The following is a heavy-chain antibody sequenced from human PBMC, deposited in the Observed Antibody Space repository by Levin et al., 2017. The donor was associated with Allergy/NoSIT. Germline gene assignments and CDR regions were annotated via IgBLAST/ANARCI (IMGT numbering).Heavy chain of an antibody. J-gene: IGHJ4*02. Sequence: SGGSLRLSCAASGFTFANYAMSWVRQAPGKGLEWVSGIGTTDTYYADSVKGRFTISRDNSKNTLSLQMNSLRADDTAIYYCAKDHVSYDSVWGPIDYWGQGTLVTVSS. D-gene: IGHD3-16*01. CDR1: GFTFANYA. V-gene: IGHV3-23*01. CDR2: IGTTDT. CDR3: AKDHVSYDSVWGPIDY.